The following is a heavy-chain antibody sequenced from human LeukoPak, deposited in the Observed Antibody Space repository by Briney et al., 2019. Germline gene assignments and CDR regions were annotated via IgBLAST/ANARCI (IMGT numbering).Heavy chain of an antibody. CDR1: GVTFSSYS. V-gene: IGHV3-21*04. Sequence: GGSLRLSCAASGVTFSSYSMNWVRQAPGKGLEWVSSISSSSSYIYYADSVKGQFTISRDNAKNSLYLQMNSLRAEDTAVYYCARSLDLLRSYYFDYWGQGTLVTVSS. CDR2: ISSSSSYI. CDR3: ARSLDLLRSYYFDY. J-gene: IGHJ4*02. D-gene: IGHD6-6*01.